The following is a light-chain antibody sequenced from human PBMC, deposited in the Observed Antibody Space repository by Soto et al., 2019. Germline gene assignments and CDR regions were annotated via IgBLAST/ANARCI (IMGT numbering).Light chain of an antibody. Sequence: SYELTQPPSVSLAPGKTARITCGGNNIATYRVHRYRQKPAQAPVLVISNDNDRPSGIPDRFSGSNSGHTATLTIRRVEAGDEADYYCQLWDNKNDEVVFGGGTKLTVL. CDR2: NDN. V-gene: IGLV3-21*04. CDR1: NIATYR. CDR3: QLWDNKNDEVV. J-gene: IGLJ3*02.